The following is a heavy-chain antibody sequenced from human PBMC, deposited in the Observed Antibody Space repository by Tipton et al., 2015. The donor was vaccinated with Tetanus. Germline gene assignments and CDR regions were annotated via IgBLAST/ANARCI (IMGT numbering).Heavy chain of an antibody. D-gene: IGHD2/OR15-2a*01. CDR1: GGSISSYY. V-gene: IGHV4-59*01. J-gene: IGHJ6*02. Sequence: LRLSCTVSGGSISSYYWSRIRQPPGKGLEWIAYIYQNGDANYNPSLQSRVTISVDTSKNQFSLQLAFVTAADTAIYYCARERIEAFFYHGLDVWGPGTTVTVSS. CDR2: IYQNGDA. CDR3: ARERIEAFFYHGLDV.